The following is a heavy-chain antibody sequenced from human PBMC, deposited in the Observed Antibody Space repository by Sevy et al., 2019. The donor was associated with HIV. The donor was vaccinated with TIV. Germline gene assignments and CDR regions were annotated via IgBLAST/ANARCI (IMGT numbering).Heavy chain of an antibody. J-gene: IGHJ3*02. Sequence: GESLKISCAASGFTVSSNYMSWVRQAPGKGLEWVSVIYSGGSTYYADSVKGRFTISRDKSKNTLYLQMNSLRAEDTAVYYCARARGSRRAFDIWGQGTMVTVSS. D-gene: IGHD3-16*01. CDR2: IYSGGST. V-gene: IGHV3-53*01. CDR3: ARARGSRRAFDI. CDR1: GFTVSSNY.